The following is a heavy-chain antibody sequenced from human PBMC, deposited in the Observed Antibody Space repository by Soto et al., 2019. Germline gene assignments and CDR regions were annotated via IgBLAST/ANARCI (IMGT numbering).Heavy chain of an antibody. CDR3: PREKWSYVD. Sequence: QAQLVQSGAEAKGPGTSVKVSCKVSGYTFTNYFHWIRQAPGQGLEWMGWMNPNDGHTEYARKIKGRMTLTRVTSITTAYMELSSLTSDDTAVYYCPREKWSYVDWGQATLVTVSS. V-gene: IGHV1-2*02. D-gene: IGHD1-26*01. J-gene: IGHJ4*02. CDR1: GYTFTNY. CDR2: MNPNDGHT.